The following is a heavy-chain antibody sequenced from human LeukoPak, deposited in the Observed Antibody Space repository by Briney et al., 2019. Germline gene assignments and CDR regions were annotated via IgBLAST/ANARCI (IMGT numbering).Heavy chain of an antibody. Sequence: SETLSLTCTVSGYSISSGYYWGWIRQPPGQGLEWIGSIHYSARIYYNPSLKSRLTISPDTSKNQFSLKLTSVTAADTAVYYCTREVRSAWASFDPWGQGTLVIVSS. CDR3: TREVRSAWASFDP. CDR1: GYSISSGYY. V-gene: IGHV4-38-2*02. D-gene: IGHD1-26*01. J-gene: IGHJ5*02. CDR2: IHYSARI.